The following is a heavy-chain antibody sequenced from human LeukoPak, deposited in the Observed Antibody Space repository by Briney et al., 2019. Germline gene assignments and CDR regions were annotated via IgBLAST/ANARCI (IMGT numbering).Heavy chain of an antibody. CDR2: LTQFFRGT. D-gene: IGHD3-10*01. CDR3: ATSESGRSWDWFAP. J-gene: IGHJ5*02. V-gene: IGHV1-69*05. Sequence: GASVKVSCKASGGSFRTYPISWVRQAPGQGLEWMGGLTQFFRGTNYTQKFQGRLTITTDESSSTAYMELSDLRSDDTAVYYCATSESGRSWDWFAPWGQGPLVTVSS. CDR1: GGSFRTYP.